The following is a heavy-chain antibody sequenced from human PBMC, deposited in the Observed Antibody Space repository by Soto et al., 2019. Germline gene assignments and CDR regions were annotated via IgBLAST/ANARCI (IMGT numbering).Heavy chain of an antibody. Sequence: SETLSLTCAVSGGSISSSNWWSGVRQPPGKGLEWIGEIYHSGSTNYNPSLKSRVTISVDKSKNQFSLKLSSVTAADTAVYYCARDSRDTAMEGYYYYYYGMDVWGQGTTVTVSS. D-gene: IGHD5-18*01. V-gene: IGHV4-4*02. CDR1: GGSISSSNW. CDR3: ARDSRDTAMEGYYYYYYGMDV. CDR2: IYHSGST. J-gene: IGHJ6*02.